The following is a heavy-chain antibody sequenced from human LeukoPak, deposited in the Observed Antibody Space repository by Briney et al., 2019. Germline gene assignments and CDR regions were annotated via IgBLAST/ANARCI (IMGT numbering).Heavy chain of an antibody. CDR3: ARGDCSSTSCAPFDP. Sequence: SETLSLTCAVSGVSISPYYWAWIRQPPGKGLEWIGYIHTSGSNNQYPSLKSRVTISVDKSKNHFSLRLTSVTAADTAVYYCARGDCSSTSCAPFDPWGQGTLVTVSS. J-gene: IGHJ5*02. CDR1: GVSISPYY. D-gene: IGHD2-2*01. CDR2: IHTSGSN. V-gene: IGHV4-4*09.